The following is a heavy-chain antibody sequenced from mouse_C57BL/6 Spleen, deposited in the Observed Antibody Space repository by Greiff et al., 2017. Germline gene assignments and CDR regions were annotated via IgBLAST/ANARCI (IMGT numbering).Heavy chain of an antibody. J-gene: IGHJ3*01. Sequence: EVQLQESGPGLVKPSQSLSLTCSVTGYSITSGYYWNWIRQFPGNKLEWMGYISYDGSNNYNPSLKNRISITRDTSKNQFFLKLNSVTTEDTATYYCARDGGTTVVGPFAYWGQGTLVTVSA. V-gene: IGHV3-6*01. D-gene: IGHD1-1*01. CDR3: ARDGGTTVVGPFAY. CDR1: GYSITSGYY. CDR2: ISYDGSN.